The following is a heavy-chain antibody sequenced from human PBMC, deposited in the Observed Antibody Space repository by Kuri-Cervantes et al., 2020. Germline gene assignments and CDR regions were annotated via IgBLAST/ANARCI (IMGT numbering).Heavy chain of an antibody. CDR2: ISSSGSTI. Sequence: GESLKISCAASRFTFSDYYMSWIRQAPGKGLEWVSYISSSGSTIYYADSVKGRFTISRDNAKNSLYLQMNSLRAEDTAVYYCAGSHYGSGSYYSSPVSNWFDPWGQGTLVTVSS. CDR1: RFTFSDYY. D-gene: IGHD3-10*01. CDR3: AGSHYGSGSYYSSPVSNWFDP. V-gene: IGHV3-11*01. J-gene: IGHJ5*02.